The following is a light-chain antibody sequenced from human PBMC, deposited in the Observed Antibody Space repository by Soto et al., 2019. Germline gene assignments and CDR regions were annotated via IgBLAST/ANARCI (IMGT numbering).Light chain of an antibody. CDR1: SSDVGGYDY. Sequence: QFALTQPPSASGSPGQSVTISCTGTSSDVGGYDYVSWYQQHPGKAPKLIIYEVNKRPSGVPDRFSGSKSGSTASLTVSGLQADDEADFYCSSYAGYNNFVVFGGGTKLTVL. CDR3: SSYAGYNNFVV. CDR2: EVN. V-gene: IGLV2-8*01. J-gene: IGLJ2*01.